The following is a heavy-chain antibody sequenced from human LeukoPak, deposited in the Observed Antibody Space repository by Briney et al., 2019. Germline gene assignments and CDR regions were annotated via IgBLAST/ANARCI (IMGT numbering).Heavy chain of an antibody. CDR2: IYHSGST. Sequence: KPSETLSLTCTVSGYSISSGYYWGWIRQPPGKGLEWIGSIYHSGSTYYNPSLKSRVTISVDTSKNQFSLKLSSVTAADTAVYYCATYYYDSSGYYYPGDQGMDVWGQGTTVTVSS. J-gene: IGHJ6*02. CDR1: GYSISSGYY. D-gene: IGHD3-22*01. V-gene: IGHV4-38-2*02. CDR3: ATYYYDSSGYYYPGDQGMDV.